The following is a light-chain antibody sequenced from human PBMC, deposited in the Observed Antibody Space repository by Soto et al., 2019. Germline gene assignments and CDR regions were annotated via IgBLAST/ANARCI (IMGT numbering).Light chain of an antibody. CDR2: GAS. Sequence: EIVMTQSPATLSVSPGERATLSCRASQSVSSNLAWYQQKPGQAPRLLIYGASTRATRIPARFSGSGSGTELAFTLTSLKSEDFAFYYYYQYNNCPPPFTFGPGTKVDIK. J-gene: IGKJ3*01. V-gene: IGKV3-15*01. CDR3: YQYNNCPPPFT. CDR1: QSVSSN.